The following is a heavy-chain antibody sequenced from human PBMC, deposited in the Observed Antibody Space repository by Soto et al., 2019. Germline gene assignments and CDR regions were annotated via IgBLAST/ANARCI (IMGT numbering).Heavy chain of an antibody. D-gene: IGHD1-26*01. CDR3: ARDGLEWELLTHIDY. J-gene: IGHJ4*02. V-gene: IGHV3-11*05. CDR1: GFTFSDYY. CDR2: ISSSSSYT. Sequence: QVQLVESGGGLVKPGGSLRLSCAASGFTFSDYYMSWIRQAPGKGLEWVSYISSSSSYTNYADSVKGRFTISRDNAKNSLYLQMNSLRAEDTAVYYCARDGLEWELLTHIDYWGQGTLVTVSS.